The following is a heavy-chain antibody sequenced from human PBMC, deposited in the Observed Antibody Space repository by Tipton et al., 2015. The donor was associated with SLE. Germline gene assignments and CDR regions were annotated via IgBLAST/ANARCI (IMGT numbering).Heavy chain of an antibody. CDR3: AKDLGFLEWLFIFDY. D-gene: IGHD3-3*01. CDR1: GVIFSTSG. Sequence: SGVIFSTSGMHWVRQAPGKGLEWVAFIRFDGSNNYYADSVKGRFTISRDNSKNTLYLQMNSLRAEDTAVYYCAKDLGFLEWLFIFDYWGQGTLVTVSS. CDR2: IRFDGSNN. V-gene: IGHV3-30*02. J-gene: IGHJ4*02.